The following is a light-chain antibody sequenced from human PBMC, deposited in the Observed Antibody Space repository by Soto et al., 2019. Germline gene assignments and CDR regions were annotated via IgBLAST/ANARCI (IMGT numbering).Light chain of an antibody. CDR3: QHYNSYSEA. CDR2: KAS. Sequence: DIQMTQSPSTLSGSVGYRFTITCRASQTIISWLAWYQQKPGKAPKLLIYKASTLKSGVPSRFSGSGSGTEFTLTISSLQPDDFATYYCQHYNSYSEAFGQGTKVDIK. CDR1: QTIISW. J-gene: IGKJ1*01. V-gene: IGKV1-5*03.